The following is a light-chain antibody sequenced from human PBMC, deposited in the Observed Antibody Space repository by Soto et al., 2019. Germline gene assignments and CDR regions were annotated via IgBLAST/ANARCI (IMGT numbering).Light chain of an antibody. J-gene: IGLJ3*02. V-gene: IGLV4-69*01. CDR3: QTWGTGIGV. CDR1: SGHSSYA. CDR2: LNSDGSH. Sequence: QLVLTQSPSASASLGASVKLTCTLSSGHSSYAIAWHQQQPEKGPRYLMKLNSDGSHSKVDGIPDRFSGSSSGAERYLTIARLQSEDEAEYYCQTWGTGIGVFGGGTKLTVL.